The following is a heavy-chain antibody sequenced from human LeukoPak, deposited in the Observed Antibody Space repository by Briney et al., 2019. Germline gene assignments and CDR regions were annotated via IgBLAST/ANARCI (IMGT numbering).Heavy chain of an antibody. D-gene: IGHD3-16*01. V-gene: IGHV4-59*01. CDR1: GDSISSYY. J-gene: IGHJ4*02. Sequence: SETLSLTCIVSGDSISSYYWSWIRQPPGKGLEWIGCIYYSGTTKYNPSLKSRLTISVDASKNHFSLNLTSVTAADTAVYYCARDRSLGIIDYWGQGTLVTVSS. CDR2: IYYSGTT. CDR3: ARDRSLGIIDY.